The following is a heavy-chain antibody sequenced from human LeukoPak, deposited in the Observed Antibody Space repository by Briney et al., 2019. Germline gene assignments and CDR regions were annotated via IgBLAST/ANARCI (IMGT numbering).Heavy chain of an antibody. D-gene: IGHD3-3*01. J-gene: IGHJ4*02. V-gene: IGHV4-39*02. CDR2: IYYSGST. Sequence: SETLSLTCTVSGGSISSSSYYWGWIRQPPGKGPEWIGRIYYSGSTYYNPSLKSRVTISVDTSKNQFSLKLSSVTAADTAVYYCARDQGADDFWSGYYWGFDYWGQGTLVTVSS. CDR3: ARDQGADDFWSGYYWGFDY. CDR1: GGSISSSSYY.